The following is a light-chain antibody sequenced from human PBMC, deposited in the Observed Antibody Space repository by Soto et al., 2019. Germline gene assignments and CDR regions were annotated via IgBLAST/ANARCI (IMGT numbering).Light chain of an antibody. CDR1: SSNIGSNT. Sequence: QSVLTQPPSASGTPGQRVTISCSGSSSNIGSNTVNWYQQLPGTAPKVLIYSNNQRPSGVPDRFSGSKSGTSASLAISGLQSEDEADYYCAVWDDSLNGVVFGGGTQLTVL. V-gene: IGLV1-44*01. J-gene: IGLJ2*01. CDR2: SNN. CDR3: AVWDDSLNGVV.